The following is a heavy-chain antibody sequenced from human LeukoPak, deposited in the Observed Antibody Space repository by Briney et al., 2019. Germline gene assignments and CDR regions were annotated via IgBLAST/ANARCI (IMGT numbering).Heavy chain of an antibody. CDR1: GGTFSSYA. CDR3: ARPVGDFWSGYSRTPFDY. J-gene: IGHJ4*02. V-gene: IGHV1-69*01. Sequence: EASVKVSCKASGGTFSSYAISWVRQAPGQGLEWMGGIIPIFGTANYAQKFQGRVTITADESTSTAYMELSSLRSEDTGVYYCARPVGDFWSGYSRTPFDYSGQETLVIVSS. CDR2: IIPIFGTA. D-gene: IGHD3-3*01.